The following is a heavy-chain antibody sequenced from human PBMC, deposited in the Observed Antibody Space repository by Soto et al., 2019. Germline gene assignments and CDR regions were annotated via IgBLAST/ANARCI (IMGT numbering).Heavy chain of an antibody. D-gene: IGHD6-19*01. CDR2: ISYDGSNK. CDR3: ARRSGWYHPYYFDC. J-gene: IGHJ4*02. V-gene: IGHV3-30-3*01. CDR1: GFTFSSYA. Sequence: PGGSLRLSCAASGFTFSSYAMHWVRQAPGKGLEWVAVISYDGSNKYYADSVKGRFTISRDNSKNTLYLQMNSLRAEDTAVYYCARRSGWYHPYYFDCWGQGTLVTVSS.